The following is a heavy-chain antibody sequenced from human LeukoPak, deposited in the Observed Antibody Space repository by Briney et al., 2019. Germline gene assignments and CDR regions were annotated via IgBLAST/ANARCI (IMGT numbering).Heavy chain of an antibody. V-gene: IGHV4-59*12. CDR2: IYYSGST. Sequence: SETLSLTCTVSGGSISSYYWSWIRQPPGKGLEWIGYIYYSGSTNYNPSLKSRVTISVDTSKNQFSLKLSSVTAADTAVYYCARVHSSGYYYYHYFDYWGQGTLVTVSS. CDR3: ARVHSSGYYYYHYFDY. J-gene: IGHJ4*02. CDR1: GGSISSYY. D-gene: IGHD3-22*01.